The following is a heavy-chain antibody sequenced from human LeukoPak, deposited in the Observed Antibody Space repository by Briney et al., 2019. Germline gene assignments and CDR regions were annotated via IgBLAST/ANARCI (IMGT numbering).Heavy chain of an antibody. CDR3: ASKTTLEY. CDR1: GGSVSSRSYY. J-gene: IGHJ4*02. CDR2: IKEDGSEK. D-gene: IGHD4-17*01. Sequence: ETLSLTCTVSGGSVSSRSYYWGWVRQAPGKGLEWVANIKEDGSEKYYGDSVKGRFTISRDNAKNSLYLQMNSLRDEDTAVYYCASKTTLEYWGQGTLVTVSS. V-gene: IGHV3-7*02.